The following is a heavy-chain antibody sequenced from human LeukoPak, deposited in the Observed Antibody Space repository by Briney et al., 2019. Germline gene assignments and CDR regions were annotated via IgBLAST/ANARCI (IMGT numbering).Heavy chain of an antibody. J-gene: IGHJ6*03. Sequence: GGSLRLSCAASGFTFSSYWMSWVRQAPGKGLEWVGNIKQDGSEKLYVDSVKGRFTISRDNAKNSLSLHMNCLRAEDARVYYCARDYRYSYVYYYYYMDVWGKGTTVTVSS. CDR1: GFTFSSYW. CDR2: IKQDGSEK. D-gene: IGHD5-18*01. V-gene: IGHV3-7*01. CDR3: ARDYRYSYVYYYYYMDV.